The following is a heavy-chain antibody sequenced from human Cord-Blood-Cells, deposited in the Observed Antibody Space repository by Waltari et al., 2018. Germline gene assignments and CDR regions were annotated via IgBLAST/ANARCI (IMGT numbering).Heavy chain of an antibody. J-gene: IGHJ5*02. D-gene: IGHD3-3*01. CDR1: GDSGASTSHA. CDR3: ARLLEWLSYNWFDP. V-gene: IGHV6-1*01. Sequence: QVQLQQSGPLLLTPSQTPQLTGPISGDSGASTSHAWHELRQSQSRGLEWLGRTYYRSKWYNDYAVSVKSRITINPDTSKNQFSLQLNSVTPEDTAVYYCARLLEWLSYNWFDPWGQGTLVTVSS. CDR2: TYYRSKWYN.